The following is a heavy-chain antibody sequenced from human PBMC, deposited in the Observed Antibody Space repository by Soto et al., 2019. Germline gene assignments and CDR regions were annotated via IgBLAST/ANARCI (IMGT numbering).Heavy chain of an antibody. Sequence: QVQLVQSGGEVKKPGASVKVSCKASGYTFTTSGVSWVRQAPGQGLEWMGWVSGYNGNTKYEEKFQDRVTMTTDTSTRTAYLELRSLTTDDTAVYYCARAGALPSYSSGMDVWGQGTTVIVSS. CDR2: VSGYNGNT. CDR3: ARAGALPSYSSGMDV. D-gene: IGHD2-15*01. J-gene: IGHJ6*02. CDR1: GYTFTTSG. V-gene: IGHV1-18*01.